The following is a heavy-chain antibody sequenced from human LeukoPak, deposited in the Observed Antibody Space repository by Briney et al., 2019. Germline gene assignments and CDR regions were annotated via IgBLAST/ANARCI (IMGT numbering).Heavy chain of an antibody. D-gene: IGHD4-17*01. V-gene: IGHV3-30*18. Sequence: GGSLRLSCAASGFTFSSYGMHWVRQAPGKGLEWVAGISYDGSNKYYGDSVKGRFTISRDNSKNTLYLQVNSLRAEDTAVYYCAKGNTGSDYGDFHFDYWGQGTLVTVSS. CDR1: GFTFSSYG. J-gene: IGHJ4*02. CDR3: AKGNTGSDYGDFHFDY. CDR2: ISYDGSNK.